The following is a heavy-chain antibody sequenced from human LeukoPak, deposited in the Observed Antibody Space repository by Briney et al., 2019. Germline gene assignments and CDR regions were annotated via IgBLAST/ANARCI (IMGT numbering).Heavy chain of an antibody. V-gene: IGHV1-3*01. CDR1: GYTFTSYA. CDR2: INAGNGNT. D-gene: IGHD6-13*01. CDR3: ARGRYSSSWYDAFDI. J-gene: IGHJ3*02. Sequence: ASVKVSCKASGYTFTSYAMHWVRQAPGQRLEWMGWINAGNGNTKYSQKFQGRVTITADESTSTAYMELSSLRFEDTAVYYCARGRYSSSWYDAFDIWGQGTMVTVSS.